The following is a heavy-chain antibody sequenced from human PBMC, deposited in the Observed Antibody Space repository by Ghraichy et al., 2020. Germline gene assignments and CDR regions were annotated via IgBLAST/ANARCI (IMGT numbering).Heavy chain of an antibody. J-gene: IGHJ5*02. V-gene: IGHV4-39*01. CDR2: VSYVGRT. CDR3: ARQGDRSGYYHLDWFDP. CDR1: DGSITNSASY. Sequence: SQTLSLTYTVSDGSITNSASYWGWIRQSPGKGLEWIGTVSYVGRTSYNPSLESRVTIFVDTSNNQFSLKLTSVTAADTAVYYCARQGDRSGYYHLDWFDPWGRGTLVAVSS. D-gene: IGHD3-22*01.